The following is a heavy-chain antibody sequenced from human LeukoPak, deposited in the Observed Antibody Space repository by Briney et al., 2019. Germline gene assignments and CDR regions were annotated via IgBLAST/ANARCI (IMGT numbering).Heavy chain of an antibody. J-gene: IGHJ4*02. D-gene: IGHD3-10*01. CDR3: ARVSRMGYYGSGSMIDY. CDR2: IYYSGST. CDR1: SGSISSYY. V-gene: IGHV4-59*01. Sequence: SETLTLTCTVSSGSISSYYWSWIRQPPGKGLEWIGYIYYSGSTNYNPSLKSRVTISVDTSKNQFSLKLSSVTAADTAVYYCARVSRMGYYGSGSMIDYWGQGTLVTVSS.